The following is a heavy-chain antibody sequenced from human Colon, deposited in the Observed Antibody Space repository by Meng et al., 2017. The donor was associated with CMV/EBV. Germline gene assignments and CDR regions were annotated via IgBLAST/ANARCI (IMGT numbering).Heavy chain of an antibody. V-gene: IGHV1-69*02. CDR1: GTFTPYT. J-gene: IGHJ4*02. CDR2: VIPVLDIP. CDR3: ARGRGYYDSSGPLYFDQ. Sequence: GTFTPYTVNWVRQAPGQGLEWVGRVIPVLDIPTYAQKFQGRVAFSLDESTATAYMEISSLTSDDTAFYYCARGRGYYDSSGPLYFDQWGQGTLVTVSS. D-gene: IGHD3-22*01.